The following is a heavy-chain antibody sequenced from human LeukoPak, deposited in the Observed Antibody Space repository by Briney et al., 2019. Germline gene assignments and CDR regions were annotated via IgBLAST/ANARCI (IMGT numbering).Heavy chain of an antibody. CDR2: IRYDGSNK. Sequence: SGGSLRLSCAASGFTFSSYGMHWVRQAPGKGLEWVAFIRYDGSNKYYADSVKGRFTISRDNSKNTLYLQMNSLRAGDTAVYYCAKDFRGYSYGETFDYWGQGTLVTVSS. CDR3: AKDFRGYSYGETFDY. V-gene: IGHV3-30*02. CDR1: GFTFSSYG. D-gene: IGHD5-18*01. J-gene: IGHJ4*02.